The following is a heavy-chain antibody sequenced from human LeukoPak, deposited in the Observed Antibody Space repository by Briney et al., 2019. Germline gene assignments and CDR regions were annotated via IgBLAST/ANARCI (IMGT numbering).Heavy chain of an antibody. V-gene: IGHV3-48*03. CDR1: GFTFSSYE. CDR2: ISSSGSTI. Sequence: GGSLRLSCAASGFTFSSYEMNWVRQAPGKGLEGVSYISSSGSTIYYADSVKGRFTISRDNAKNSLYLQMNSLRPEDTAVYYCARDLGYDSSGNYHYFDFWGQGTLVTVSS. J-gene: IGHJ4*02. D-gene: IGHD3-22*01. CDR3: ARDLGYDSSGNYHYFDF.